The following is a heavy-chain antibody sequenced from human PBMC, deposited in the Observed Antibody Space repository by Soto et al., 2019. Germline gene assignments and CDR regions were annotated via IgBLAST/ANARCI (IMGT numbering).Heavy chain of an antibody. CDR1: GYTFTSYG. CDR3: AIESPDIVVVPAAVRLYYYGMDV. D-gene: IGHD2-2*01. Sequence: QVQLVQSGAEVKKPGASVKVSCKASGYTFTSYGISWVRQAPGQGLEWMGWISAYNGNTNYAQKLQGRVTMTTDTSTSTAYVELRSLRSDDTAVYYCAIESPDIVVVPAAVRLYYYGMDVWGQGTTVTVSS. V-gene: IGHV1-18*04. CDR2: ISAYNGNT. J-gene: IGHJ6*02.